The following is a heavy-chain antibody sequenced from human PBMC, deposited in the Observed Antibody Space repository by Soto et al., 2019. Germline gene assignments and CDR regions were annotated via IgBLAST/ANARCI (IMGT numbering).Heavy chain of an antibody. CDR3: ARGRYGDY. CDR1: GYAFTTYG. D-gene: IGHD1-1*01. V-gene: IGHV1-18*01. J-gene: IGHJ4*02. CDR2: ISAHNGNT. Sequence: QVHLVQFGADVKKPGASVKVSCKGSGYAFTTYGITWVRQAPGQGLEWMGWISAHNGNTNCAQKLQGRVTVTRDTSTSTAYMELRSLRSDDTAVYYCARGRYGDYWGQGALVTVSS.